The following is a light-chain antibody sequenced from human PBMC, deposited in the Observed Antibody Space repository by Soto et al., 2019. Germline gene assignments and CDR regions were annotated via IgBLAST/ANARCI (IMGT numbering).Light chain of an antibody. J-gene: IGKJ1*01. CDR3: QQYGTSPKT. CDR2: DAS. V-gene: IGKV3-20*01. CDR1: QSVRSSY. Sequence: EIVLTQSPGTLSLSPGERATLSCRASQSVRSSYLAWYQQKPGQAPSLLIYDASSRATGIPDRFSGSGSGTDFTLTISRLEPEDFAVYYCQQYGTSPKTFGQGTKVEIK.